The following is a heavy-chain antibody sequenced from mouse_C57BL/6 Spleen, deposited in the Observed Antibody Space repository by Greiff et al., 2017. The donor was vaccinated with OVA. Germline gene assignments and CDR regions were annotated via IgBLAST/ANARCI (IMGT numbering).Heavy chain of an antibody. V-gene: IGHV3-6*01. J-gene: IGHJ3*01. CDR2: ISYDGSN. CDR1: GYSITSGYY. D-gene: IGHD2-5*01. Sequence: EVQLQQSGPGLVKPSQSLSLTCSVTGYSITSGYYWNWIRQFPGNKLEWMGYISYDGSNNYNPSLKNRISITRDTSKNQFFLKLNSVTTEDTATYDCAREGDYSNYGVAYWGQGTLVTVSA. CDR3: AREGDYSNYGVAY.